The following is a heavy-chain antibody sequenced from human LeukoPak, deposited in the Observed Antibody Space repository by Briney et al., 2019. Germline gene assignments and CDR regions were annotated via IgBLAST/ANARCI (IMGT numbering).Heavy chain of an antibody. Sequence: SETLSLTCTVSGGSISTNYWSWIRQPAGKGLEWIGRIYNSGNTNYSPSLESRVTMSADTSKSQFSLKLSSVTAADTAVYYCARGTFDSSGYYLFDYWGQGTLVTVSS. CDR3: ARGTFDSSGYYLFDY. J-gene: IGHJ4*02. D-gene: IGHD3-22*01. CDR2: IYNSGNT. V-gene: IGHV4-4*07. CDR1: GGSISTNY.